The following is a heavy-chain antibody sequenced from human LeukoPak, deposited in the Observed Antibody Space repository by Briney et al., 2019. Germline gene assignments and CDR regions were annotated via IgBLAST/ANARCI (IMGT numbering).Heavy chain of an antibody. CDR2: IYSGGST. D-gene: IGHD6-19*01. J-gene: IGHJ4*02. CDR1: GFTVSSNY. V-gene: IGHV3-53*01. Sequence: GGSLRLSCAASGFTVSSNYMTWVRQAPGKGLEWVSVIYSGGSTYYADSVKGRFAISRDNSKNTLYLHMNTLRAEDTAVYYCARDKRYSSGWYEDAYFDYWGQGTLVTVSS. CDR3: ARDKRYSSGWYEDAYFDY.